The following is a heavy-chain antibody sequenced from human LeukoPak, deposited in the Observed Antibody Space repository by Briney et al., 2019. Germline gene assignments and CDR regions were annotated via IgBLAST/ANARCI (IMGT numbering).Heavy chain of an antibody. D-gene: IGHD6-13*01. CDR2: ISYDGSNK. V-gene: IGHV3-30*14. CDR1: GFTFSSYA. J-gene: IGHJ4*02. Sequence: GGSLRLSCAASGFTFSSYAMHWVRQAPGKGLEWVAVISYDGSNKYYADSVKGRFTISRDNSKNTLYPQMNSLRAEDTAVYYCARNGYSSSWGAFDCWGQGTLVTVSS. CDR3: ARNGYSSSWGAFDC.